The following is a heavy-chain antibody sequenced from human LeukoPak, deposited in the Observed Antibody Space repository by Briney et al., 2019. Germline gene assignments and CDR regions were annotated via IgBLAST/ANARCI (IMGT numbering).Heavy chain of an antibody. CDR3: ARGRGSGDAFEI. D-gene: IGHD1-26*01. CDR1: RYTFTGYH. V-gene: IGHV1-2*02. CDR2: INPNSGGT. J-gene: IGHJ3*02. Sequence: SVTVSCQASRYTFTGYHMHWLRQAPDKGLERVGWINPNSGGTKYAQKFQGRVTMTRDTSVSTAYVELSRLRSDDTAVYYCARGRGSGDAFEIWGQGTMVTVPS.